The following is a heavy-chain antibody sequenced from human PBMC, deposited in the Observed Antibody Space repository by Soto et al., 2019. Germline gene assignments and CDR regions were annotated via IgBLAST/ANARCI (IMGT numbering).Heavy chain of an antibody. CDR1: GIRFSDYY. V-gene: IGHV3-11*01. J-gene: IGHJ2*01. CDR2: ITSSGSYS. Sequence: QVPLVESGGGLVQPGGSLRLSCVASGIRFSDYYMSWIRQAPGKGLEWISYITSSGSYSYHTDSVKGRFTISRDNAMHSLYLQMNSLRAEDTAIYYCATRWGYFDFWGRGTLVTVSS. CDR3: ATRWGYFDF. D-gene: IGHD6-13*01.